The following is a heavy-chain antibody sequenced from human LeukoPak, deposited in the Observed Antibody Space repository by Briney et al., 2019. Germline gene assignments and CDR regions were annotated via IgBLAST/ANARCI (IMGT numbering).Heavy chain of an antibody. CDR2: IKQDGSEK. J-gene: IGHJ6*02. V-gene: IGHV3-7*03. Sequence: GGSLRLSCAASGFTFSSYWMSWVRPAPGKGLEGVANIKQDGSEKYYVDSVKGRFTISRDNAKNSLYLKMNSLRAEDTAVYYCARDRRDYGMDVWGQGTTVTVSS. CDR3: ARDRRDYGMDV. CDR1: GFTFSSYW.